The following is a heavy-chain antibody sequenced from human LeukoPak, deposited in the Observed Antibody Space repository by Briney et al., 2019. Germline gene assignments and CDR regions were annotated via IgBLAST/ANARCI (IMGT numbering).Heavy chain of an antibody. CDR3: ARDPLGYCSSTSCYGTFDWFDP. Sequence: SVKVSCKASGGTFSSYAISWVRQAPGQGLEWMGGIIPIFGTANYAQKLQGRVTMTTDTSTSTAYMELRSLRSDDTAVYYCARDPLGYCSSTSCYGTFDWFDPWGQGTLVTVSS. CDR1: GGTFSSYA. CDR2: IIPIFGTA. D-gene: IGHD2-2*01. J-gene: IGHJ5*02. V-gene: IGHV1-69*05.